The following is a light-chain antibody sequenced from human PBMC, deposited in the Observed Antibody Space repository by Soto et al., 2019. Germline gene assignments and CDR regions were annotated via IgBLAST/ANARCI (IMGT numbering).Light chain of an antibody. Sequence: IVMTQSPATLSLSPGERATVSCRASLSISGKLAWYQHRPGQAPRLLIYDASIRATGVPARFSGSGSGTAFTLNISSLQSADFALYYCQQYNNWPPWTFGQGAKVDIK. CDR2: DAS. V-gene: IGKV3-15*01. CDR1: LSISGK. CDR3: QQYNNWPPWT. J-gene: IGKJ1*01.